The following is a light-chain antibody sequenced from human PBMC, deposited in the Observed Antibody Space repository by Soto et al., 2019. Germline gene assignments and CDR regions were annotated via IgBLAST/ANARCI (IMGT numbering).Light chain of an antibody. CDR2: DAS. CDR3: HQYFTEGL. J-gene: IGKJ2*01. V-gene: IGKV1-5*01. CDR1: QRIHEW. Sequence: DIQMTQSPSTLSASVGDRVSITCRASQRIHEWLVWYQQKPGKAPNLLIYDASRLEAGVPSRFSGSGTGTEFTLTISSLQPEDFATYYCHQYFTEGLFGQGTHLEIK.